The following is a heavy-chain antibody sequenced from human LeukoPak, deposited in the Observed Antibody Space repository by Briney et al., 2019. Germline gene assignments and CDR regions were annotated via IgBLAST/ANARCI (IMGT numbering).Heavy chain of an antibody. CDR3: AIPSSHIVVVPAAIAQELYGMDV. V-gene: IGHV1-46*01. J-gene: IGHJ6*02. Sequence: ASVKVSCKASGYTFTSYYMHWVRQAPGQGLEWMGIINPSGGSTSYAQKFQGRVTMTRDTSTSTVYMELSSLRSEDTAVYYRAIPSSHIVVVPAAIAQELYGMDVWGQGTTVTVSS. CDR1: GYTFTSYY. CDR2: INPSGGST. D-gene: IGHD2-2*01.